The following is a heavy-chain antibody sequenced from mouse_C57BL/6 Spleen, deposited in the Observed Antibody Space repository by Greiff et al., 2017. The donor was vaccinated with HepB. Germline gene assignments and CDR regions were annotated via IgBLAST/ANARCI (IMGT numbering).Heavy chain of an antibody. CDR1: GYTFTDYY. V-gene: IGHV1-19*01. J-gene: IGHJ1*03. CDR2: INPYNGGT. Sequence: VQLQQSGPVLVKPGASVKMSCKASGYTFTDYYMNWVKQSHGKSLEWIGVINPYNGGTSYNQKFKGKATLTVDKSSSTAYMELNSLTSEDSAVYYCARPSGSSRYFDVWGTGTTVTVS. D-gene: IGHD1-1*01. CDR3: ARPSGSSRYFDV.